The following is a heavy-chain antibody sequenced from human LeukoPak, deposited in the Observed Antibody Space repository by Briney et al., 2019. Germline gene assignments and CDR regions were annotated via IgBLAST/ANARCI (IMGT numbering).Heavy chain of an antibody. J-gene: IGHJ4*02. D-gene: IGHD2-8*01. V-gene: IGHV1-18*01. CDR3: ARGQSMYY. CDR1: GYTFNNYF. Sequence: GASVKVSCKASGYTFNNYFISWVRQAPGQGLEWVGRISPHSHTTHYAEKVQGRVTMTTDTSTTTVYMELRSLRSDDTAVYFCARGQSMYYWGQGTPVTVSS. CDR2: ISPHSHTT.